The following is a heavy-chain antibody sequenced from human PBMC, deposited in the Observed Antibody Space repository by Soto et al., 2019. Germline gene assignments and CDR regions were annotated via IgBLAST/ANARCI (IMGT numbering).Heavy chain of an antibody. CDR3: ARGPFNYDSSGYYVY. J-gene: IGHJ1*01. V-gene: IGHV1-2*02. D-gene: IGHD3-22*01. Sequence: ASVKVSCKTSGYSFTGYYIHWVRQAPGQGLEWMGWINPNSGATLYARRFQGRVIVSRDTSISTAFMELSSLSSDDTAVYYCARGPFNYDSSGYYVYWGQGTLVTVSS. CDR1: GYSFTGYY. CDR2: INPNSGAT.